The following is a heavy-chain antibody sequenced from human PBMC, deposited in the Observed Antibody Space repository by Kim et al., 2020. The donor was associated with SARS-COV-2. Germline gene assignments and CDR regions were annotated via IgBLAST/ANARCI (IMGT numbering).Heavy chain of an antibody. V-gene: IGHV3-21*01. Sequence: VKGRFTISRDNAKNSLYLQMNSLRAEDTAVYYCARVMSIAAAGKTEYFDYWGQGTLVTVSS. CDR3: ARVMSIAAAGKTEYFDY. D-gene: IGHD6-13*01. J-gene: IGHJ4*02.